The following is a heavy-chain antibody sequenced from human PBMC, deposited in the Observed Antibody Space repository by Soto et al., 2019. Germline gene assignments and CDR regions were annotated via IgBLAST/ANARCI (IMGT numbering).Heavy chain of an antibody. CDR1: RFTFSYYA. V-gene: IGHV3-30*07. CDR3: VRTIAVAGPDVFEM. D-gene: IGHD6-19*01. CDR2: ILSDGSKQ. Sequence: GGSLRLSCAASRFTFSYYAMHWIRQAPGKGLEWMAVILSDGSKQYYAESVKGRFTTSRDNSKSTLYLQMNSLRVEDTAVYYCVRTIAVAGPDVFEMWGQGSLVIVSS. J-gene: IGHJ3*02.